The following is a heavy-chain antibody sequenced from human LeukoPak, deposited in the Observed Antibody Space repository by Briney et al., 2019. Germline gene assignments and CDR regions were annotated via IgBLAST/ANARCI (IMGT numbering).Heavy chain of an antibody. D-gene: IGHD2-21*02. CDR1: GYTFTSYD. Sequence: ASVKVSCKASGYTFTSYDINWVRQATGQGLEWMGWMNPNSGNTGYAQKFQGRVTMTRNTSISTAYMELSSLRSEDTAVYYCARGKKGVTRRGGYYYYMDVWGKGTTVTVSS. CDR3: ARGKKGVTRRGGYYYYMDV. J-gene: IGHJ6*03. V-gene: IGHV1-8*01. CDR2: MNPNSGNT.